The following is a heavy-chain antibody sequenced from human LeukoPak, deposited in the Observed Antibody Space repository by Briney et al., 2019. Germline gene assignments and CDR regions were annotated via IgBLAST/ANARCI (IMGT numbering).Heavy chain of an antibody. Sequence: GGSLRLSCAASGFTFSDYNMRWIRQAPGKGLEWVSSISRSGSTKYYADSVKGRFTISRDNAKNSLYLQMNSLRAEDTAVYYCARDSGWYYDILTGYYSGQLWDYWGQGTLVTVSS. CDR3: ARDSGWYYDILTGYYSGQLWDY. J-gene: IGHJ4*02. D-gene: IGHD3-9*01. CDR2: ISRSGSTK. CDR1: GFTFSDYN. V-gene: IGHV3-11*04.